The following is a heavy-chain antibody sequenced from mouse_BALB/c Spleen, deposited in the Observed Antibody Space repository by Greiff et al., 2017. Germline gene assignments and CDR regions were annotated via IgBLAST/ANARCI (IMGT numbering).Heavy chain of an antibody. D-gene: IGHD1-2*01. CDR3: TRWYYGYDWYFDV. J-gene: IGHJ1*01. V-gene: IGHV1-5*01. CDR1: GYSFTSYW. CDR2: IYPGNSDT. Sequence: EVQLQQSGTVLARPGASVKMSCKASGYSFTSYWMHWVKQRPGQGLEWIGAIYPGNSDTSYNQKFKGKAKLTAVTSASTAYMELSSLTNEDSAVYYCTRWYYGYDWYFDVWGAGTTVTVSS.